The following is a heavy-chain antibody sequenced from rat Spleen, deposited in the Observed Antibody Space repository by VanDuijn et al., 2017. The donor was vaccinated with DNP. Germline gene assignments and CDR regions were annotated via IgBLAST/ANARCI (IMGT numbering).Heavy chain of an antibody. D-gene: IGHD3-6*01. J-gene: IGHJ2*01. CDR2: INKDSSII. CDR3: VREELGVDY. CDR1: GFNFSDYW. Sequence: EVKLVESGGVLVQPGRSLKLSCAASGFNFSDYWMGWVRQAPGKGLEWIGEINKDSSIIKYIPSLKDRFTVSRDNAQNTLYLQMSELGSEDTATYYCVREELGVDYWGQGVMVTVSS. V-gene: IGHV4-2*01.